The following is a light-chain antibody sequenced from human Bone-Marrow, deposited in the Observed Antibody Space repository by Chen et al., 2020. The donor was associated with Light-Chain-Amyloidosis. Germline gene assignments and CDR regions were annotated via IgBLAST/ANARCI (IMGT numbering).Light chain of an antibody. J-gene: IGKJ5*01. V-gene: IGKV1-39*01. CDR3: QQSYSTLPIT. CDR1: QFISNY. Sequence: DIQMTQSPSSLSASVGDRVIITCRASQFISNYLNWYQQKPGKAPKLLIYTASSLQSVVPSRFSGSGSGTDFTLTISSLQPEDFATYYCQQSYSTLPITFGQGTRLEIK. CDR2: TAS.